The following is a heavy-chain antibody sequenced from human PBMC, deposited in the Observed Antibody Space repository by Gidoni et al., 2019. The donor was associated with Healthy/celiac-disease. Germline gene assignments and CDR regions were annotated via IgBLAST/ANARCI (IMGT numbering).Heavy chain of an antibody. CDR1: GGTFSSYA. J-gene: IGHJ6*02. CDR2: IIPIFGTA. D-gene: IGHD6-13*01. Sequence: QVQLVQSGAEVKKPGSSVKVSCKASGGTFSSYAISWVRQAPGQGLEWMGGIIPIFGTANYAQKFQGRVTITADESTSTAYMELSSLRSEDTAVYYCARAVAAAEYYYYYGMDVWGQGTTVTVSS. V-gene: IGHV1-69*01. CDR3: ARAVAAAEYYYYYGMDV.